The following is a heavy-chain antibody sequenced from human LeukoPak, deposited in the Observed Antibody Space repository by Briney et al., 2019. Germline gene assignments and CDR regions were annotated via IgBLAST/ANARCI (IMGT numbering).Heavy chain of an antibody. J-gene: IGHJ4*02. V-gene: IGHV4-59*01. CDR2: IYYSGST. CDR1: GGSINYYY. CDR3: ARETPGAGYFDY. Sequence: PSETLSPTCTVSGGSINYYYWSWIRQPPGKGLEWFGYIYYSGSTYYNPTLKSPFTISVDTSKNQFSLKLSSVTAADTAVYYCARETPGAGYFDYWGQGILVTVSS. D-gene: IGHD1-1*01.